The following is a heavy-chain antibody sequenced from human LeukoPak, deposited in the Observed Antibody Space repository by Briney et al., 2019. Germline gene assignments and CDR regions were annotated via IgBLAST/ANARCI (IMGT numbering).Heavy chain of an antibody. CDR1: GFTSSSFW. V-gene: IGHV3-7*01. CDR3: ARDIDDSSGYYDY. Sequence: GGSLRLACAASGFTSSSFWMSWVRQAPGKGLEWVANINQDGSEKYYVDSVKGRFTISRDNAKNSLYLQMNSLRAEDTAGCYCARDIDDSSGYYDYWGQGTLVTVSS. J-gene: IGHJ4*02. CDR2: INQDGSEK. D-gene: IGHD3-22*01.